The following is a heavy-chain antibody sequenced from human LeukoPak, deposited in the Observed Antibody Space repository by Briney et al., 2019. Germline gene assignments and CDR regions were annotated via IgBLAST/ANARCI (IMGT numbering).Heavy chain of an antibody. CDR2: ISSNGDST. V-gene: IGHV3-64*01. J-gene: IGHJ4*02. D-gene: IGHD3-22*01. CDR1: GFTFSSYP. CDR3: AKDRHSSGYWGGPFDY. Sequence: PGGSLRLSCATSGFTFSSYPMYWVRQAPGKGLEYVLGISSNGDSTYYANSVKGRFTISRDNSKSTLYLQMGSLRPEDMAVYYCAKDRHSSGYWGGPFDYWGQGTLVTVSS.